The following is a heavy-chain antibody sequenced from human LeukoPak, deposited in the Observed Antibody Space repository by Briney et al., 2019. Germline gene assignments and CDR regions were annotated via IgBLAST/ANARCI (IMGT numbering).Heavy chain of an antibody. CDR3: ARLYSSSWYFDY. V-gene: IGHV4-39*01. CDR2: IYYSGST. J-gene: IGHJ4*02. D-gene: IGHD6-13*01. Sequence: VKPSETLSLTCTVSDDSISGYYWSWIRQPPGKGLEWIGSIYYSGSTYYNPSLKSRVTISVDTSKNQFSLKLSSVTAADTAVYYCARLYSSSWYFDYWGQGTLVTVSS. CDR1: DDSISGYY.